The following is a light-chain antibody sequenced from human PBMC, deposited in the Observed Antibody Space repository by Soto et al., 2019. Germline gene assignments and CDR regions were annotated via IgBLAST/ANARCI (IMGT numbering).Light chain of an antibody. Sequence: EIVMTQSPATLSVSPGERATLSRRASQSVSSNLAWYQQEPGQPPRLLIYGASTRATDIPARFSGSGSGTEFTLTISSLQSEDFAVYYCQQYSNWPPWTFGQGTKVDIK. CDR1: QSVSSN. CDR2: GAS. V-gene: IGKV3-15*01. CDR3: QQYSNWPPWT. J-gene: IGKJ1*01.